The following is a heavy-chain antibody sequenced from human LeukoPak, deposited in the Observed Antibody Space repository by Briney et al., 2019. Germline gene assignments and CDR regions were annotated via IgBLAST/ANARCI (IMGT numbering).Heavy chain of an antibody. CDR2: IRSKAYGGTT. CDR3: TRGWCSSTSCYYYYYYMDV. J-gene: IGHJ6*03. Sequence: GGSLRLSCAASGFTFSSYSMSWVRQAPGKGLEWVGFIRSKAYGGTTEYAASVKGRFTISRDDSKSIAYLQMNSLKTEDTAVYYCTRGWCSSTSCYYYYYYMDVWGKGTTVTVSS. V-gene: IGHV3-49*04. CDR1: GFTFSSYS. D-gene: IGHD2-2*01.